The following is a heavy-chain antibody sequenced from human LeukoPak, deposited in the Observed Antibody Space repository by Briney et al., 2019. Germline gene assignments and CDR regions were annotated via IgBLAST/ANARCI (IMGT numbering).Heavy chain of an antibody. J-gene: IGHJ4*02. CDR3: AKPLLYYYDSSGYLAFDY. CDR2: ISYDGSNK. D-gene: IGHD3-22*01. CDR1: GFTFSSYA. Sequence: GGSLRLSCAASGFTFSSYAMSWVRQAPGKGLEWVAVISYDGSNKYYADSVKGRFTISRDNSKNTLYLQMNSLRAEDTAVYYCAKPLLYYYDSSGYLAFDYWGQGTLVTVSS. V-gene: IGHV3-30*18.